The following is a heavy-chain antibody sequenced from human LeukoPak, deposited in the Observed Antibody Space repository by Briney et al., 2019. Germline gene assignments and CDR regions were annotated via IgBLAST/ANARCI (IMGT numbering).Heavy chain of an antibody. CDR3: ANPGASVGPYDAFDI. CDR1: GYSISSGYY. D-gene: IGHD1-26*01. CDR2: IYHSGST. J-gene: IGHJ3*02. Sequence: SETLSLTCTVSGYSISSGYYWGWIRQPPGEGLEWIGSIYHSGSTYYNPSLKSRVTISVDTSKNQFSLKLSSVTAADTAVYYCANPGASVGPYDAFDIWGQGTMVTVSS. V-gene: IGHV4-38-2*02.